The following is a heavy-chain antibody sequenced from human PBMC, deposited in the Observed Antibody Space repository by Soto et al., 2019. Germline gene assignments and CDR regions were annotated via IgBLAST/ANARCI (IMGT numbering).Heavy chain of an antibody. D-gene: IGHD1-26*01. J-gene: IGHJ5*02. CDR2: ISGSGFKK. CDR3: AKNQGVELVPLATVDWFDP. V-gene: IGHV3-23*01. Sequence: GGSLILSCAASGFIFENFGMSWVRQAPGKGLEWISSISGSGFKKYYADSVKGRLTISRDNSKSTVYLELNNLSAEDTAVYHCAKNQGVELVPLATVDWFDPWGQGSVVTVS. CDR1: GFIFENFG.